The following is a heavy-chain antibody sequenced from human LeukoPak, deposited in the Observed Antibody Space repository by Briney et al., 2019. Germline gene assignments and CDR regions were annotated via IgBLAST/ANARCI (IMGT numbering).Heavy chain of an antibody. V-gene: IGHV1-2*06. Sequence: ASVKVSCKASGYTFTGYYMHWVRQAPGQGLEWMGRINPNSGGTNYAQKFQGRVTMTRDTSISTAYMELSRLRSDDTAVYYCARNEKTPQQLATLYYYYYMDVWGKGTTVTVSS. CDR1: GYTFTGYY. CDR3: ARNEKTPQQLATLYYYYYMDV. D-gene: IGHD6-13*01. CDR2: INPNSGGT. J-gene: IGHJ6*03.